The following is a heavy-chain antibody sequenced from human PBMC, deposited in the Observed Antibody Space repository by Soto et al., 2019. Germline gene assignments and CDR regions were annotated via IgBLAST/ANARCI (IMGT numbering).Heavy chain of an antibody. CDR1: GFTFSSYG. CDR2: ISYDGSNK. D-gene: IGHD3-22*01. J-gene: IGHJ6*02. CDR3: AKELSEDYYDSSGMSYYYGMDV. Sequence: GGSLRLSCAASGFTFSSYGMHWVRQAPGKGLEWVAVISYDGSNKYYADSVKGRFTISRDNSKNTLYLQMNSLRAEDTAVYYCAKELSEDYYDSSGMSYYYGMDVWGQGTTVTVSS. V-gene: IGHV3-30*18.